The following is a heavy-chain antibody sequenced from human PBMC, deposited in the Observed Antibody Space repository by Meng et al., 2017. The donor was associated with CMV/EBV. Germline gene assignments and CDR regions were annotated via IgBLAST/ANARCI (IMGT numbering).Heavy chain of an antibody. CDR1: GYSISSGYY. CDR3: ARPYLFQAAGEFDAFNI. J-gene: IGHJ3*02. CDR2: IYRSGST. Sequence: SETLSLTCTVSGYSISSGYYWGWIRQPPGKGLEWIGSIYRSGSTYYNPSLKSRVTISVDTSKNQFSLKLSSVTAADTAVYYCARPYLFQAAGEFDAFNIWGQGTMVTVSS. V-gene: IGHV4-38-2*02. D-gene: IGHD3-10*01.